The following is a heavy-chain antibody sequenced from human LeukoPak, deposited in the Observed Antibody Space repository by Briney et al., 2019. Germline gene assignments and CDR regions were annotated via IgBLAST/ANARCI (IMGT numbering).Heavy chain of an antibody. Sequence: GGSLRLSCAASGFTFSDYTMNWVRQAPGKGLEWVSSIGSSGAYIYYADSVKGRFTISRDNAKNSLYLQMNSLRAEDTAVYYCAKDKDYGYYFDYWGQGTLVTVSS. V-gene: IGHV3-21*06. CDR3: AKDKDYGYYFDY. CDR1: GFTFSDYT. J-gene: IGHJ4*02. D-gene: IGHD4-17*01. CDR2: IGSSGAYI.